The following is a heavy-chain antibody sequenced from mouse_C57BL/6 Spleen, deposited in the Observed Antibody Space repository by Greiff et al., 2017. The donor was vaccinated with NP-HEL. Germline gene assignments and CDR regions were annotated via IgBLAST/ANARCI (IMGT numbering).Heavy chain of an antibody. CDR3: ARGPRGYFDV. J-gene: IGHJ1*03. CDR1: GYSITSGYY. CDR2: ISYDGSN. Sequence: EVQLQQSGPGLVKPSQSLSLTCSVTGYSITSGYYWNWIRQFPGNKLEWMGYISYDGSNNYNPSLKNRISITRDTSKNQFFLKLNSVTTEDTATYYCARGPRGYFDVWGTGTTVTVSS. V-gene: IGHV3-6*01.